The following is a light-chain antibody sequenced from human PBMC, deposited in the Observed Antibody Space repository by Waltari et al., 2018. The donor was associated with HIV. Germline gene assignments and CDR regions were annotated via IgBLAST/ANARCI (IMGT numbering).Light chain of an antibody. V-gene: IGLV2-23*02. CDR3: CSYAGSSTPFV. Sequence: QSALIQLASVSGSPGVSSPLSCTGTSSDVGSYNLVSWYQQYPGKVPKLMIYEVSKRPSGVSNRFSGSKSGNTASLTISGLQAEDEADYYCCSYAGSSTPFVFGTATKVTVL. CDR2: EVS. J-gene: IGLJ1*01. CDR1: SSDVGSYNL.